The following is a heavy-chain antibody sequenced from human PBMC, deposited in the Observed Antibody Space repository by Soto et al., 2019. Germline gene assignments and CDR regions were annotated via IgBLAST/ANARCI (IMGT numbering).Heavy chain of an antibody. CDR2: IIPIFGTA. Sequence: QVQLVQSGAEVKKPGSSVKVSCKASGGTFSSYAISWVRQAPGQGLEWMGGIIPIFGTANYAQKFQGRVTITADKSTGTAYMELSTLRSEDTAVYYCAIGPLGGSTVRFDYWGQGTLVTVSS. V-gene: IGHV1-69*06. J-gene: IGHJ4*02. CDR1: GGTFSSYA. D-gene: IGHD3-16*01. CDR3: AIGPLGGSTVRFDY.